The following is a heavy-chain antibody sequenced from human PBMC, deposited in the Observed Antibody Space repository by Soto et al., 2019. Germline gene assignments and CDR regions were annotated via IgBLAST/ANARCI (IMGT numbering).Heavy chain of an antibody. CDR1: GFTFSDYY. J-gene: IGHJ3*02. Sequence: QVQLVESGGGLVKPGGSLRLSCAASGFTFSDYYMSWIRQAPGKGLEWVSYISSSGSTIYYADSVKGRFTISRDNAKNSLYLQMNSLRADDTAVYYCAIHTVTLGSEDDAFDIWGQGTMVTVSS. CDR3: AIHTVTLGSEDDAFDI. D-gene: IGHD4-17*01. V-gene: IGHV3-11*01. CDR2: ISSSGSTI.